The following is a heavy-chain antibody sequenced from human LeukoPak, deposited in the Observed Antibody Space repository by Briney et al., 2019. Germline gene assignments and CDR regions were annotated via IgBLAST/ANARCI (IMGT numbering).Heavy chain of an antibody. J-gene: IGHJ4*02. D-gene: IGHD1-14*01. CDR2: ISYDGSNK. CDR3: AKDSVGILAYYFDY. V-gene: IGHV3-30*18. CDR1: GFTFSSYG. Sequence: PGGSLRLSCAASGFTFSSYGMHWVRQAPGKGLEWVAVISYDGSNKYYADSVKGRFTISRDNSKNTLYLQMNSLRAEDTAVYYCAKDSVGILAYYFDYWGQGTLVTVSS.